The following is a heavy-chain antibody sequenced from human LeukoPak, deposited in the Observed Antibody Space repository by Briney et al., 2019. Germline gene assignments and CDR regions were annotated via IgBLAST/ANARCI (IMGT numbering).Heavy chain of an antibody. V-gene: IGHV4-38-2*01. J-gene: IGHJ6*03. CDR1: GYSISSGYY. Sequence: PSETLSLTCAVSGYSISSGYYWGWIRPPPGKGLEWIESIYHSGSTYYTPSCKSRVTISVDTSKNQLSLKMSSVTAADTAVYYCARHPHYYYYMDVWGKGTTVTVSS. CDR3: ARHPHYYYYMDV. CDR2: IYHSGST.